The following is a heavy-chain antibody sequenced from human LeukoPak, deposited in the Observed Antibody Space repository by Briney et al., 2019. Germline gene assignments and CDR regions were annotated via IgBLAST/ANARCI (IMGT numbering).Heavy chain of an antibody. Sequence: TGGSLRLSCAASGFTFSNFAMSWVREAPGKGLEWISAISGSGGSTYYADSVKGRFTISRDNSKNTLYLQMNSLRAEDTAVYYCADDRYSSGWYGNFQHWGQGTLVTVSS. CDR2: ISGSGGST. J-gene: IGHJ1*01. V-gene: IGHV3-23*01. CDR3: ADDRYSSGWYGNFQH. D-gene: IGHD6-19*01. CDR1: GFTFSNFA.